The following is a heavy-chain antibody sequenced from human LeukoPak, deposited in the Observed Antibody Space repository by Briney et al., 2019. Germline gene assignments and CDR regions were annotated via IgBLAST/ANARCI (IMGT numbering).Heavy chain of an antibody. CDR2: ISPAGGTT. Sequence: GGSLRLSCAVSGFTFSSEAMGWVRQLPGGGLERVSTISPAGGTTYYAESMKGRFTISRDNSKSTLYLQMNSLRVEDTAVYYCTKVRSGSSSWALRVFDYWGQGALVTVSS. J-gene: IGHJ4*02. CDR3: TKVRSGSSSWALRVFDY. V-gene: IGHV3-23*01. D-gene: IGHD6-13*01. CDR1: GFTFSSEA.